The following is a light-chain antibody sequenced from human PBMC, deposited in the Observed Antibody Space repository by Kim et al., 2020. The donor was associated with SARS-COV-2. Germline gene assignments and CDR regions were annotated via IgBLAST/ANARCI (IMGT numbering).Light chain of an antibody. Sequence: EIVLTQSPGTLSLSPGDRATLSCRASQSVSNSYLAWYQQKPGQAPRLLIYGASGRATGIPDRFSGSGSGTDFTFIISRLEPEDCAVYFCQQYGKTPWTFGQGTKVDIK. V-gene: IGKV3-20*01. CDR3: QQYGKTPWT. CDR2: GAS. J-gene: IGKJ1*01. CDR1: QSVSNSY.